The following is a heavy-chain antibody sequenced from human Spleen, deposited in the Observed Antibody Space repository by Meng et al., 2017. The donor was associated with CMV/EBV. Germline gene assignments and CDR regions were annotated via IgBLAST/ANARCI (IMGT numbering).Heavy chain of an antibody. J-gene: IGHJ5*02. CDR1: GGSIRSGDYY. CDR3: ATSRFDP. D-gene: IGHD6-6*01. V-gene: IGHV4-30-4*08. CDR2: IYYSGST. Sequence: QLRRRGPGMGQLSPRLPLTCTCSGGSIRSGDYYWSWIRQPPGKGLEWIGYIYYSGSTYYNPSLKSRVTISVDTSKNQFSLKLSSVTAADTAVYYCATSRFDPWGQGTLVTVSS.